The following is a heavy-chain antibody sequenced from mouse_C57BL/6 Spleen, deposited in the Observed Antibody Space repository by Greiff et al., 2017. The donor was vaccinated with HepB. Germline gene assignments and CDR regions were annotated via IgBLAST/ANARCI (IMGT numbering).Heavy chain of an antibody. Sequence: QVHVKQSGAELVKPGASVKMSCKASGYTFTSYWITWVKQRPGQGLEWIGDIYPGSGSTNYNEKFKSKATLTVDTSSSTAYMQLSSLTSEDSAVYYCARPYGSSFFDYWGQGTTLTVSS. CDR2: IYPGSGST. CDR3: ARPYGSSFFDY. V-gene: IGHV1-55*01. D-gene: IGHD1-1*01. CDR1: GYTFTSYW. J-gene: IGHJ2*01.